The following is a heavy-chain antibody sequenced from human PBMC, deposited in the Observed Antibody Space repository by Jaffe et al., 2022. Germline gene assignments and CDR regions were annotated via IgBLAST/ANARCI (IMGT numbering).Heavy chain of an antibody. CDR2: IYPGDSDT. CDR3: VRSNYYDSSGYYGSFDY. Sequence: EVQLVQSGAEVKKPGESLKISCKGSGYSFTSYWIGWVRQMPGKGLEWMGIIYPGDSDTRYSPSFQGQVTISADKSISTAYLQWSSLKASDTAMYYCVRSNYYDSSGYYGSFDYWGQGTLVTVSS. D-gene: IGHD3-22*01. J-gene: IGHJ4*02. V-gene: IGHV5-51*03. CDR1: GYSFTSYW.